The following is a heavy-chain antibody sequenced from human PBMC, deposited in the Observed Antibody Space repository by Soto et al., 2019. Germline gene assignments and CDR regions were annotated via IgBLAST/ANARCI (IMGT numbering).Heavy chain of an antibody. CDR3: ARGRNTWIQTFDY. CDR2: INHSGST. D-gene: IGHD5-18*01. V-gene: IGHV4-34*01. J-gene: IGHJ4*02. Sequence: SETLSLTCAVYGGSFSGYYWSWIRQPPGKGLEWIGEINHSGSTNYNPSLKSRVTISVDTSKNQFSLKLSSVTAADTAVYYCARGRNTWIQTFDYWGQGTLVTVSS. CDR1: GGSFSGYY.